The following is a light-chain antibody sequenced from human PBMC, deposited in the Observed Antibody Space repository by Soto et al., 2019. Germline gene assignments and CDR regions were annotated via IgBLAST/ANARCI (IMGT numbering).Light chain of an antibody. CDR1: SSDVGIYNL. V-gene: IGLV2-23*02. CDR2: AVT. J-gene: IGLJ2*01. Sequence: QSVLTQPASVSGSPGQSITISCTGTSSDVGIYNLVSWYQQHPGEAPKLLIYAVTKRPSGVSNRFSGSKSGNTASLTISGLQAGDEADYYCCSYAGDSTLLFGGGTQLTVL. CDR3: CSYAGDSTLL.